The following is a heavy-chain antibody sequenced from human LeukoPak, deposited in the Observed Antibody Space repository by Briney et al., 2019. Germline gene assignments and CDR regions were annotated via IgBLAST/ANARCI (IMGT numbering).Heavy chain of an antibody. CDR1: GYTFTSYA. D-gene: IGHD5-18*01. CDR2: ISGYNGNT. V-gene: IGHV1-18*01. J-gene: IGHJ6*01. Sequence: GASVKVSCKASGYTFTSYAISSVRQAPGQGLEWMGWISGYNGNTKYAQKVQGRVTMTTDTSTSTAYMELRSLRSDDTAVYYCARGLSYGSDYVYGMDCLVQGTTVTVSS. CDR3: ARGLSYGSDYVYGMDC.